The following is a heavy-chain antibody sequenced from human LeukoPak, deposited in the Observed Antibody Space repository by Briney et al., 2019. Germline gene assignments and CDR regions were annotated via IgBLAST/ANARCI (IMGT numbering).Heavy chain of an antibody. J-gene: IGHJ4*02. CDR1: GFTFSSYS. V-gene: IGHV3-21*01. D-gene: IGHD1-26*01. CDR2: ISSSSSYI. CDR3: ARDGVWELLTDFDY. Sequence: GGSLRLSCAASGFTFSSYSMNWVRQAPGKGLEWVSSISSSSSYIYYADSVKGRFTISRDNAKNSLYLQMNSLRAEGTAVYYCARDGVWELLTDFDYWGQGTLVTVSS.